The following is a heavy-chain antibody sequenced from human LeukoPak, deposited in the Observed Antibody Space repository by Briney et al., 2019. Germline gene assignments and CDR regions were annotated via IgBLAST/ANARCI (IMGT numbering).Heavy chain of an antibody. J-gene: IGHJ4*02. D-gene: IGHD3-16*01. Sequence: PGGSLRLSCAASGFTFNSYSMSWVRQAPGKGLEWVSYISSSSSVISYGDSVRGRFTISRDNAKKSVYLQMNSLRAEDTAVYYCASPQYTYGDPPRYWGQGTLATVSS. CDR3: ASPQYTYGDPPRY. CDR1: GFTFNSYS. V-gene: IGHV3-48*01. CDR2: ISSSSSVI.